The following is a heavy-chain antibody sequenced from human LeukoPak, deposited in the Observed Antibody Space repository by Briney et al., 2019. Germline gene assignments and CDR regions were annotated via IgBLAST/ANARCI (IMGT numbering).Heavy chain of an antibody. Sequence: SVKVSCKASGGTFGSYAISWVRQAPGQGLEWMGGIIPIFGTANYAQKFQGRVTITADKSTSTAYMELSSLRSEDTAVYYCARERGCSSTSCPFYFDYWGQGTLVTVSS. J-gene: IGHJ4*02. CDR3: ARERGCSSTSCPFYFDY. CDR2: IIPIFGTA. V-gene: IGHV1-69*06. D-gene: IGHD2-2*01. CDR1: GGTFGSYA.